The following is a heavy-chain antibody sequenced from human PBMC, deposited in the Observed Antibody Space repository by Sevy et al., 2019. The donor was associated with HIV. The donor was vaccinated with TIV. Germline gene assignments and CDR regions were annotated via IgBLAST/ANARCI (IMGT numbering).Heavy chain of an antibody. V-gene: IGHV3-23*01. CDR3: ARDAQTWRGPWYGTSGADR. CDR1: GFTFSTYT. CDR2: ITPDDT. Sequence: GGSLRLSCTASGFTFSTYTLTWVRQAPGKGLEWVSSITPDDTHYADSVRGRFSVSRDNSKNTRYFQMDSLTVDDTAVYYCARDAQTWRGPWYGTSGADRWGQGTLVTVSS. J-gene: IGHJ5*02. D-gene: IGHD1-1*01.